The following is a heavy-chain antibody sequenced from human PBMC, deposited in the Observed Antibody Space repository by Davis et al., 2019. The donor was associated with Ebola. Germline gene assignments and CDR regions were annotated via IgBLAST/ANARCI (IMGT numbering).Heavy chain of an antibody. CDR1: GFTFSSYS. V-gene: IGHV3-21*01. CDR3: ARENGGILFY. Sequence: GESLKISCTASGFTFSSYSMNWVRQAPGKGLEWVSSISSSSSYIYYADSVKGRFTISRDNAKNSLYLQMNSLRDEDTAVYYCARENGGILFYWGQGTLVTVSS. D-gene: IGHD1-1*01. J-gene: IGHJ4*02. CDR2: ISSSSSYI.